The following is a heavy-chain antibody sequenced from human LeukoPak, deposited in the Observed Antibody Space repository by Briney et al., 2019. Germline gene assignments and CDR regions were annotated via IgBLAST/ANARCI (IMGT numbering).Heavy chain of an antibody. J-gene: IGHJ4*02. D-gene: IGHD3-10*01. V-gene: IGHV3-30-3*01. Sequence: GGSLRLSCAASRFIFSNYAMHWVRQAPGKGLQWVAVISYDGTNKYYPDSVKGRFTISRDNSKNTLYLQMNSLRAEDTAVYYCARGSITMIRGVSFDYWGQGTLVTVSS. CDR1: RFIFSNYA. CDR2: ISYDGTNK. CDR3: ARGSITMIRGVSFDY.